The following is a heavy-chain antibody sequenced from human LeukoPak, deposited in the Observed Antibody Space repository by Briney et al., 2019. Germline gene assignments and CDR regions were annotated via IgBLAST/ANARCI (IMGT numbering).Heavy chain of an antibody. V-gene: IGHV4-39*01. CDR2: IYYSGST. Sequence: SETLSLTCTVSGGSISNNSYYWGWIRQPPGKGLEWIGSIYYSGSTYYNPSLRSRVTISVDTSKNQFSLKLSSVTAADTAVYYCASRKYLVGFDYWGQGTLVTVSS. D-gene: IGHD2-2*01. CDR3: ASRKYLVGFDY. J-gene: IGHJ4*02. CDR1: GGSISNNSYY.